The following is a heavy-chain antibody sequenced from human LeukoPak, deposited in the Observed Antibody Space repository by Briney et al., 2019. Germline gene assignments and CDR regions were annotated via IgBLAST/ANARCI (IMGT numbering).Heavy chain of an antibody. CDR2: INPNSGDT. J-gene: IGHJ4*02. V-gene: IGHV1-2*02. CDR3: ARRVYYDSSGYDY. CDR1: GYSFTGYY. Sequence: VASVKVSCKASGYSFTGYYMHWVRQAPGQGLEWMGWINPNSGDTNYAQKFQGRVTMTRDTSISTAYMELSRLRSDGTAVYYCARRVYYDSSGYDYWGQGTLVTVSS. D-gene: IGHD3-22*01.